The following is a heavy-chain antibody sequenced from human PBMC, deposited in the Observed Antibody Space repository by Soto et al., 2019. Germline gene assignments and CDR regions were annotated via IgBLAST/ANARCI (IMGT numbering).Heavy chain of an antibody. D-gene: IGHD3-10*01. CDR3: ARQGFGQLHGLVDV. CDR2: IHHSGST. J-gene: IGHJ6*02. CDR1: GGSITSHY. Sequence: QVQLQESGPGLVKPSETLSLTCSVSGGSITSHYCSWFRQPPGKGLEWIGYIHHSGSTSYNPSLKSRVTMPVDTSKNQFSLKVNSVTAADTALYYCARQGFGQLHGLVDVWGPGTTVTVSS. V-gene: IGHV4-59*08.